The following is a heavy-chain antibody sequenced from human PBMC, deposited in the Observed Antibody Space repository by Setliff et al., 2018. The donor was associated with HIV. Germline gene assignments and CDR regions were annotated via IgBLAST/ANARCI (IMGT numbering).Heavy chain of an antibody. CDR3: ARVGYCSSTSCPLGY. CDR2: INHSGST. Sequence: SETLSLTCAVYGGSFSGYYWSWIRQPPGKGLEWIGEINHSGSTNYNPSLKSRVTISVDTPKNQFSLKLSSVTAADTAVYYCARVGYCSSTSCPLGYWGQGTLVTVSS. CDR1: GGSFSGYY. J-gene: IGHJ4*02. V-gene: IGHV4-34*01. D-gene: IGHD2-2*01.